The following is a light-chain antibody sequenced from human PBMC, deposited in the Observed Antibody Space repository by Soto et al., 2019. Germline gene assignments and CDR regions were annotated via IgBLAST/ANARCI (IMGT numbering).Light chain of an antibody. CDR1: QSISSY. J-gene: IGKJ5*01. V-gene: IGKV1-39*01. Sequence: IQMTQSPSSLSAYVGDRVTITCRASQSISSYLNWYQQKPGKAPKLLIYAASSLQSGVPSRFSGSGSGTDFTLTISSLQAEDLATYYCQQTSTTPITFGQGTRLESK. CDR2: AAS. CDR3: QQTSTTPIT.